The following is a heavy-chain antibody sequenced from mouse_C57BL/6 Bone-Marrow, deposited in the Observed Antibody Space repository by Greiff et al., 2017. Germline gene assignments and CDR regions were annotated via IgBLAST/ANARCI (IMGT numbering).Heavy chain of an antibody. J-gene: IGHJ2*01. CDR1: GYTFTSYW. Sequence: VQLQQPGAELVMPGASVKLSCKASGYTFTSYWMHWVKQRPGQGLEWIGEIDPSDSYTNYNQKFKGKSTLTVDKSSSTAYMQRSSLTSEDSAVYDCARGRREKIYYEDWGQGTTLTVSS. CDR3: ARGRREKIYYED. CDR2: IDPSDSYT. V-gene: IGHV1-69*01.